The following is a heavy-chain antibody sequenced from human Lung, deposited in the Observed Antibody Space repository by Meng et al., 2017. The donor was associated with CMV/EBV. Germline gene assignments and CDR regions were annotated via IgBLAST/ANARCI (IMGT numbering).Heavy chain of an antibody. CDR3: ARERTGDCSSTSCYNYYYYYGMDV. Sequence: SVKVSCKASGGTFSSYAISWVRQAPGQGLEWMGGIIPIFGIANYAQKFQGRVTITTDESTSTAYMEVSSLRSEDTAVYYCARERTGDCSSTSCYNYYYYYGMDVWGQGTTVTVSS. J-gene: IGHJ6*02. CDR2: IIPIFGIA. CDR1: GGTFSSYA. D-gene: IGHD2-2*02. V-gene: IGHV1-69*05.